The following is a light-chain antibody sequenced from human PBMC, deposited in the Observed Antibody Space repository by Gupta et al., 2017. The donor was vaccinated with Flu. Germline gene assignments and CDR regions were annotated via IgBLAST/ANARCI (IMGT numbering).Light chain of an antibody. CDR1: ESMSSW. CDR2: AAS. J-gene: IGKJ4*01. CDR3: QHGDSFPIT. Sequence: DIKRTQSPSSVSASIGDRVTITCRANESMSSWLAWYQQKPGKAPNLLIYAASSLQGGVPSRFSGSGFGTDFTLTISRPQPEDFATYYYQHGDSFPITCGRGTKVDI. V-gene: IGKV1-12*01.